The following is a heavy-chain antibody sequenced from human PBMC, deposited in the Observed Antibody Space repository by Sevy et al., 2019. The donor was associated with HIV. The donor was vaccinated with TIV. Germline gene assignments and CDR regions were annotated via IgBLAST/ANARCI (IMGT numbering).Heavy chain of an antibody. Sequence: SETLSLTCTVSGGSISSSSYYWGWIRQPPGKGLEWIGSSYYSGSTYYNPSLKSRVTISVDTSKNQFSLKLSSVTAADTAVYDCARHAIVVVNRSVPNWLDPWGQGTLVTVSS. CDR2: SYYSGST. CDR1: GGSISSSSYY. V-gene: IGHV4-39*01. CDR3: ARHAIVVVNRSVPNWLDP. D-gene: IGHD3-22*01. J-gene: IGHJ5*02.